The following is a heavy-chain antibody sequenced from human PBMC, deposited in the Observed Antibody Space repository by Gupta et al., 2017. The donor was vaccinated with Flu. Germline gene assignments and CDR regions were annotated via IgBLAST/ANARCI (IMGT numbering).Heavy chain of an antibody. CDR2: IWYDGSNK. V-gene: IGHV3-33*01. J-gene: IGHJ6*02. CDR3: ARELRFLEWLLSVNYYYGMDV. CDR1: GFTFSSYG. Sequence: QVQLVESGGGVVQPGRSLRLSCAASGFTFSSYGLLWVRQAQGKGPEWVAVIWYDGSNKYYADSVKGRVTISRDNSKNTLYLQMNSLRAEDTAVYYCARELRFLEWLLSVNYYYGMDVWGQGTTVTVSS. D-gene: IGHD3-3*01.